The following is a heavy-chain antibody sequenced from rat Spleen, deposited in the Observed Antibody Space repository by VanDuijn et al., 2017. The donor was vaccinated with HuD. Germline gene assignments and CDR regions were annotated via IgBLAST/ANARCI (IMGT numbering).Heavy chain of an antibody. D-gene: IGHD1-10*01. V-gene: IGHV5-29*01. CDR1: GFTFSNYG. CDR2: ISYDGSST. CDR3: ARRGQLDYYVMDA. J-gene: IGHJ4*01. Sequence: EVQLVESGGGLVQPGRSLKLSCAASGFTFSNYGMAWVRQAPTKGLEWVATISYDGSSTYYRDSVKGRFTISRDNAKSTLYLQMDSLRSEDTATYYCARRGQLDYYVMDAWGQGASVTVSS.